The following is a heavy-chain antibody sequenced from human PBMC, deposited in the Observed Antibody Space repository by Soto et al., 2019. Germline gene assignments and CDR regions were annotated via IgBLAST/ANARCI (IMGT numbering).Heavy chain of an antibody. CDR1: GYTFTNYD. CDR3: ARGRFRRTWFDP. Sequence: QVQLVQTGDEVKKPGASVKVSCKTSGYTFTNYDIHWVRQATGQGLEWMGWMNPDSGNTGQSKQFQGRVTMTRDTSISTAYMEMSSLRSEDTAVYYCARGRFRRTWFDPWGQGTLVTVSS. CDR2: MNPDSGNT. J-gene: IGHJ5*02. D-gene: IGHD3-16*01. V-gene: IGHV1-8*01.